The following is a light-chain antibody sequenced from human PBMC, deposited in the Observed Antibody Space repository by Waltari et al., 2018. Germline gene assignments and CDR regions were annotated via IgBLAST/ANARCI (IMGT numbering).Light chain of an antibody. V-gene: IGKV3-20*01. CDR1: QSVSKY. Sequence: EIVLTQSPGTLSLSPGEGATLSCRASQSVSKYLAGYQQKPGQAPRLLIYGASSRATGMPDRFSGSGSGTDFSLTISRLEPEDFAVYYCQHYVRLPATFGQGTKVEIK. CDR2: GAS. CDR3: QHYVRLPAT. J-gene: IGKJ1*01.